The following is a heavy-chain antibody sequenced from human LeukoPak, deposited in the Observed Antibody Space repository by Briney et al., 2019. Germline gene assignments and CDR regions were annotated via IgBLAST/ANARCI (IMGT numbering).Heavy chain of an antibody. V-gene: IGHV3-30-3*01. CDR1: GFTFSSYA. CDR3: ARDPGVGATRWYFDY. J-gene: IGHJ4*02. CDR2: ISYDGSNK. D-gene: IGHD1-26*01. Sequence: PGGSLRLSCAASGFTFSSYAMHWVRQAPGKGLEWVAVISYDGSNKYYADSVKGRFTISRDNSKNTLYLQMNSLRAEDTAVYYCARDPGVGATRWYFDYWGQGTLVTVSS.